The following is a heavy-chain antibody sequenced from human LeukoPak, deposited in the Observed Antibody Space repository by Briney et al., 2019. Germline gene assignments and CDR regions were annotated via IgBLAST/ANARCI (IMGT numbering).Heavy chain of an antibody. V-gene: IGHV4-39*01. D-gene: IGHD5-18*01. CDR2: IYYSGSP. CDR3: ATHDAYIYGHPVHY. Sequence: SETLSLTCTVSGDSISSSSHYWGWIRQPPGKGLEWIGNIYYSGSPYYNLSLKSRVTISVNTSKNHFSLKLSSVTAADTAVYYCATHDAYIYGHPVHYWGQGILVTVSS. J-gene: IGHJ4*02. CDR1: GDSISSSSHY.